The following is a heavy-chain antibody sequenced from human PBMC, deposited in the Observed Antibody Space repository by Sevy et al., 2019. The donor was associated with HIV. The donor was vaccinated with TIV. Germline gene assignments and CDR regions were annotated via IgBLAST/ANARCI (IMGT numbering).Heavy chain of an antibody. V-gene: IGHV3-30*03. CDR1: GFSFSDHR. CDR3: TRNGGAFDNGFDP. CDR2: ISYDGRNTK. Sequence: GGSLRLSCVGSGFSFSDHRMHWVRQAPGKGLEWMAVISYDGRNTKYKADSVKGRFTISRDNSKNTLYLQMNSLRAEDTAVYYCTRNGGAFDNGFDPWGQGTLVTVSS. J-gene: IGHJ5*02. D-gene: IGHD2-8*01.